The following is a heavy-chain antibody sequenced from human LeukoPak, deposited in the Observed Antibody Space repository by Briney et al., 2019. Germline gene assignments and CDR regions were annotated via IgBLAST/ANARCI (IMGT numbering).Heavy chain of an antibody. J-gene: IGHJ4*02. CDR2: ISASDGST. D-gene: IGHD3-16*02. Sequence: GGSLRLSCAASGFTFSSYAMSWVRQAPGKGLEWVSVISASDGSTSYADSVKGRFTISRDNSKNTLYLQMNSLRAEDTAVYYCAKDRVITFGGVIGDFDYWGQGTLVTVSS. V-gene: IGHV3-23*01. CDR3: AKDRVITFGGVIGDFDY. CDR1: GFTFSSYA.